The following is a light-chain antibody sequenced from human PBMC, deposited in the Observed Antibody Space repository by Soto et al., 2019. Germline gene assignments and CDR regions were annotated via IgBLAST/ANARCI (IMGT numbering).Light chain of an antibody. CDR1: QSISNR. CDR2: DAS. CDR3: QQYNSYPWT. Sequence: DIQMTQSPSTLSASVGDGVTITCRASQSISNRLAWYQQKPGEAPKLLIYDASALPRGVPSRFSGSGSGTKFTPTISSLQPDDFATYYCQQYNSYPWTFGQGTKVDIK. J-gene: IGKJ1*01. V-gene: IGKV1-5*01.